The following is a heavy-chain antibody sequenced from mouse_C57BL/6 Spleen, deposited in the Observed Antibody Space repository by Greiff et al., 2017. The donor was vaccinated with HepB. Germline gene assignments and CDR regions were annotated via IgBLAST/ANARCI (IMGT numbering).Heavy chain of an antibody. CDR1: GYTFTSYT. CDR3: ASPDGYYAYYFDY. V-gene: IGHV1-4*01. D-gene: IGHD2-3*01. J-gene: IGHJ2*01. Sequence: VKLQQSGAELARPGASVKMSCKASGYTFTSYTMHWVKQRPGQGLEWIGYINPSSGYTKYNQKFKDKATLTADKSSSTAYMQLSSLTSEDSAVYYCASPDGYYAYYFDYWGQGTTLTVSS. CDR2: INPSSGYT.